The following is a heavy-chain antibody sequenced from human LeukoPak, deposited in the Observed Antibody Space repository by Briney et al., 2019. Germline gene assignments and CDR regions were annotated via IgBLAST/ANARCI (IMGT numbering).Heavy chain of an antibody. D-gene: IGHD3-10*01. J-gene: IGHJ4*02. Sequence: PGGSLRLSCTASGFSFSSFWMSWVRQAPGKGLEWVANIKDDGSVKNHVDSLKGRFSISRDNARNSLYLQISSLRAEDTAVYYCARHKTEYYFDFWGQGTLVTVSS. CDR1: GFSFSSFW. CDR3: ARHKTEYYFDF. V-gene: IGHV3-7*03. CDR2: IKDDGSVK.